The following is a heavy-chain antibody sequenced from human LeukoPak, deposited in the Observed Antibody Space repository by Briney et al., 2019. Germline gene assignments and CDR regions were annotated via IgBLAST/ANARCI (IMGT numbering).Heavy chain of an antibody. CDR1: GFTFSSYS. Sequence: GGSLRLSCAASGFTFSSYSINWVRQAPGKGLEWVSSISSSSSFIYYADSVKGRFTISRDNAKNSLYLQMNSLRAEDTAVYYCARALGNGYNYDYWGQGTLVTVSS. J-gene: IGHJ4*02. CDR2: ISSSSSFI. CDR3: ARALGNGYNYDY. V-gene: IGHV3-21*01. D-gene: IGHD5-18*01.